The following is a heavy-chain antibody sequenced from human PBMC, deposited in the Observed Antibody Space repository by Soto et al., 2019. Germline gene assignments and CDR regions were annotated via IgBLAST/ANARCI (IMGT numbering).Heavy chain of an antibody. CDR3: AHSYCSCDCYAVDY. CDR1: GFSLSTSGVG. Sequence: QITLKESGPTLVIPTQTLTLTCSFSGFSLSTSGVGVGWIRQPPGKALEWLTLLYWDGDKRYSPSLKNRLTITQDTSKNQVVLTMTNMDPVDTATYYCAHSYCSCDCYAVDYWGLGTLVTVSS. J-gene: IGHJ4*02. CDR2: LYWDGDK. V-gene: IGHV2-5*02. D-gene: IGHD2-21*02.